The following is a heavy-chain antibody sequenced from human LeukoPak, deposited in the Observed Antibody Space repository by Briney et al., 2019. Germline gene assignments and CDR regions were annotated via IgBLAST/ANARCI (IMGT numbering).Heavy chain of an antibody. CDR1: GGSITGYY. V-gene: IGHV4-34*01. Sequence: SETLSLTCAVYGGSITGYYWSWIRQTPGRGLEWVGEIHYTGATSYNPSLKSRATISTDTSKNQFSLRLSSVTAADTALYFCARGPLAFRRVAGIFSWGRGTQVTVSS. D-gene: IGHD6-19*01. J-gene: IGHJ5*02. CDR3: ARGPLAFRRVAGIFS. CDR2: IHYTGAT.